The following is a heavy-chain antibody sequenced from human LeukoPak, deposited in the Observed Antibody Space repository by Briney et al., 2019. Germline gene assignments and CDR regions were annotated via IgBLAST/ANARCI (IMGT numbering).Heavy chain of an antibody. J-gene: IGHJ4*02. CDR2: INPNSGGT. D-gene: IGHD1-26*01. V-gene: IGHV1-2*02. CDR3: ARETRRGLGPFDY. CDR1: GYTFTGYY. Sequence: ASVKVSCKASGYTFTGYYMHWVRQAPGQGLEWMGWINPNSGGTNYAQKFQGRVTMTRDTSISSAYMELSRLRSDDTAVYYCARETRRGLGPFDYWGQGTLVTVSS.